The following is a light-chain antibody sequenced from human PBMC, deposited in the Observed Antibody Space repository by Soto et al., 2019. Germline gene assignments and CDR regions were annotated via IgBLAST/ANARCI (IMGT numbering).Light chain of an antibody. CDR3: QHYNNWPLT. CDR2: AAS. V-gene: IGKV3-15*01. J-gene: IGKJ4*01. CDR1: QSVRSN. Sequence: EIVMTQSPATLSVSPGERATLSCRASQSVRSNLAWYQQKPGQAPRLLMYAASTRATGIPARFSGSGSGTEFTLTISSLQSEDFDVYYCQHYNNWPLTLGGGTKVDIK.